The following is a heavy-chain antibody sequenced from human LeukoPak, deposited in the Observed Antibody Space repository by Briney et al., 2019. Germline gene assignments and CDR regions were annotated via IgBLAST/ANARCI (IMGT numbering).Heavy chain of an antibody. V-gene: IGHV4-59*08. J-gene: IGHJ4*02. CDR2: IYYSGST. D-gene: IGHD5-18*01. CDR3: ARLQMGTAMVRFDY. CDR1: GASISGYH. Sequence: SETLSLTCTVSGASISGYHWSWIRQPPGKGLEWIGYIYYSGSTSYNPSLKSRVTISLDTSKNQFSLRLSSVTAADTAVYYCARLQMGTAMVRFDYWGQGTLVTVSS.